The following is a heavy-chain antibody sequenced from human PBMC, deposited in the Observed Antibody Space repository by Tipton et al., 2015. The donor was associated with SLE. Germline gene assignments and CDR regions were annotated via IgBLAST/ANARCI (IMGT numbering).Heavy chain of an antibody. CDR3: ARGGLTMIKTLYGMDV. D-gene: IGHD3-22*01. V-gene: IGHV3-30*04. Sequence: SLRLSCADSGFTFSSYAMHWVRQAPGKGLVWVAVISYDGSNKYYADTVKGRFTISRDNSKNTLYLQMNSLRAEDTAVYYCARGGLTMIKTLYGMDVWGQGTTVSVSS. CDR1: GFTFSSYA. CDR2: ISYDGSNK. J-gene: IGHJ6*02.